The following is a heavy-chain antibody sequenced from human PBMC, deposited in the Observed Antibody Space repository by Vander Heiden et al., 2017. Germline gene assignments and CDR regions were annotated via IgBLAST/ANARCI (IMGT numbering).Heavy chain of an antibody. CDR3: VKDTGSTILQRWFDA. CDR2: ISYDSSSL. D-gene: IGHD1-1*01. Sequence: EVQLVESGGALVQPGGSLILSWEAAGFTFEKYAMHWVRQASGMGREWVSGISYDSSSLTYVDSVKGRVSISRDNAKKSRYWEMNSLIGDDTALYFCVKDTGSTILQRWFDAWGQGTHVAVSS. CDR1: GFTFEKYA. V-gene: IGHV3-9*01. J-gene: IGHJ5*02.